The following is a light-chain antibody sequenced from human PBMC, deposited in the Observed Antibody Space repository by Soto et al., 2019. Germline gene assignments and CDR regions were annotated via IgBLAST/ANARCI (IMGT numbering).Light chain of an antibody. V-gene: IGLV2-23*01. CDR2: EGS. CDR3: CSYVSSSSSPVV. CDR1: SSDVGSYDL. Sequence: QSALTQPASVSGSPGQSITISCTGTSSDVGSYDLVSWYQHHPGKAPKLIIYEGSKWPSGVSNRFSGSKSGNTASLTISGLQAEDEADYYCCSYVSSSSSPVVFGGGTKLTVL. J-gene: IGLJ2*01.